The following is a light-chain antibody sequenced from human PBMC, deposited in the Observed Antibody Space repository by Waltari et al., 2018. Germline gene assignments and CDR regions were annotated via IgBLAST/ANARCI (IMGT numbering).Light chain of an antibody. V-gene: IGLV2-14*01. CDR2: EVI. J-gene: IGLJ1*01. CDR1: SSDVGVHNF. CDR3: CSYTSNSFSYV. Sequence: QSALTQPASVSGSPGQSIAISCTGTSSDVGVHNFAPWYQQHPGKAPKLLIYEVINRPSGVSNRFSGSKSGNTASLTISGLQAEDEADYYCCSYTSNSFSYVFGTGTKVTVL.